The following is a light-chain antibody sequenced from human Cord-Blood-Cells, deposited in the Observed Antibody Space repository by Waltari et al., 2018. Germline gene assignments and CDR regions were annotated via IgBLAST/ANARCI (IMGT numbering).Light chain of an antibody. Sequence: DIVMTQSPDSLAVSLGERATINCKSSQSVLYSSNNKNYLAWYQQKPGQPPKLLIYWASTRESGVPDRFSGSGSGTELTLTISSLQAEDVAVYYCQQYYSTPPTFGQGTKVEIK. V-gene: IGKV4-1*01. CDR3: QQYYSTPPT. CDR2: WAS. CDR1: QSVLYSSNNKNY. J-gene: IGKJ1*01.